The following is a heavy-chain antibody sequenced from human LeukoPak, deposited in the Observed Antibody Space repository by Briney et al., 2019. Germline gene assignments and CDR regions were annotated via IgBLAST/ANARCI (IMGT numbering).Heavy chain of an antibody. D-gene: IGHD6-13*01. CDR2: ISYSGRT. CDR3: ASLPSSSSSWHLDY. V-gene: IGHV4-59*11. Sequence: SETLSLTCSVSGDSISSHYWSWIRQPPGKGLEWIGFISYSGRTNYNPSLKNRVTISLDTSTNQFSLKLSSVTAADTAVYYCASLPSSSSSWHLDYWGQGILVTVSA. J-gene: IGHJ4*02. CDR1: GDSISSHY.